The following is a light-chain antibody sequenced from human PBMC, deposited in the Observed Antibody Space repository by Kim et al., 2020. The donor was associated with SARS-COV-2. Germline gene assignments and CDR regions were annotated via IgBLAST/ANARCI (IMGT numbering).Light chain of an antibody. V-gene: IGLV3-1*01. Sequence: VTPRHTAHIPCSGEKLGDSYTSWCQQKPRQSPLLVIYQDTKRPSGIPERFSGSTSGNTATLTITGAQAMDEADYYCQAWDSSTPYVFGAGTKVTVL. J-gene: IGLJ1*01. CDR3: QAWDSSTPYV. CDR1: KLGDSY. CDR2: QDT.